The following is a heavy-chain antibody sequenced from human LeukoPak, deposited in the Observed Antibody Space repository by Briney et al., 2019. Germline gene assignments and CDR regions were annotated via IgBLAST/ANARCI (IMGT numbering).Heavy chain of an antibody. J-gene: IGHJ3*01. CDR3: ARGPFCGGGTCFSIGAFDV. V-gene: IGHV3-23*01. CDR1: GFTFRRYA. Sequence: GASLRLSCAGAGFTFRRYAMNWVRQAPGKGLEWVSAISGSGNTTYHSDSVKGRFSTSRDNSKSTVFLQMNSLTADDTAVYYCARGPFCGGGTCFSIGAFDVWGQGTMVTVSS. CDR2: ISGSGNTT. D-gene: IGHD2-21*01.